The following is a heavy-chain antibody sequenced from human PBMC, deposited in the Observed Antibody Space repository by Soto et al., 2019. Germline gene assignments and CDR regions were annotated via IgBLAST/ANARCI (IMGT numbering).Heavy chain of an antibody. V-gene: IGHV3-9*01. CDR2: ISWNSGSI. Sequence: GGSVRLSCAASGFTFDDYAMHWVRQAPGKGLEWVSGISWNSGSIGYADSVKGRFTISRDNAKNSLYLQMNSLRAEDTALYYCAKAATMVRGAAYYYGMDVWGQGTTVTVSS. CDR1: GFTFDDYA. J-gene: IGHJ6*02. CDR3: AKAATMVRGAAYYYGMDV. D-gene: IGHD3-10*01.